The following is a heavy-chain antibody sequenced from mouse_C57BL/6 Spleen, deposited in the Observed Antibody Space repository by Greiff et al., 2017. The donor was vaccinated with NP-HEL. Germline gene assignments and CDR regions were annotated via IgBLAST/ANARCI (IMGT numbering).Heavy chain of an antibody. J-gene: IGHJ3*01. CDR2: ISYDGSN. Sequence: EVKLMESGPGLAKPSQSLSLTCSVTGYSITSGYYWNWIRQFPGNKLEWMGYISYDGSNNYNPSLKNRISITRDTSKNQFFLKLNSVTTEDTATYYCARDAGTGFAYWGQGTLVTVSA. CDR1: GYSITSGYY. V-gene: IGHV3-6*01. D-gene: IGHD4-1*01. CDR3: ARDAGTGFAY.